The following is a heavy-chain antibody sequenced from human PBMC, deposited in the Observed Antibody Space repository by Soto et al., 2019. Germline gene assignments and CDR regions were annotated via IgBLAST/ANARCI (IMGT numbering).Heavy chain of an antibody. CDR1: GYTFTSFD. V-gene: IGHV1-46*01. Sequence: ASVKVSCKASGYTFTSFDMHWVLQAPGQGLEWMGIINPSAGTTSYAQKFQGRVTMTRDTSTSTVYMELSSLRSEDTAVYYCARVRRNTGTTQDNWFDPWGQGTLVTVSS. CDR2: INPSAGTT. CDR3: ARVRRNTGTTQDNWFDP. J-gene: IGHJ5*02. D-gene: IGHD1-7*01.